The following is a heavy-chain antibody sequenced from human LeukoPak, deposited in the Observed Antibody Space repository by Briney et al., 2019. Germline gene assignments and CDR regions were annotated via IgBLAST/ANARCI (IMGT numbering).Heavy chain of an antibody. CDR2: IYYSGYT. J-gene: IGHJ6*03. V-gene: IGHV4-59*01. D-gene: IGHD3-16*01. Sequence: SETLSPTCSVSGASISSYYWSWIRQPPGKGLKWIGNIYYSGYTTYSPSLRSRVTISVDTSKNQFSLKLSSVTAADTAVYYCARETSQKGAHYMDVWGKGTTITISS. CDR3: ARETSQKGAHYMDV. CDR1: GASISSYY.